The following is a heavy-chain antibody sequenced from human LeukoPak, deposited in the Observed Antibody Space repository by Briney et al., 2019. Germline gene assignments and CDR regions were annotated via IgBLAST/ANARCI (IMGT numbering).Heavy chain of an antibody. CDR3: ARDEGATYYYDSSGYYFFDY. J-gene: IGHJ4*02. CDR1: GFTFSSYS. CDR2: ISSSSSYI. D-gene: IGHD3-22*01. V-gene: IGHV3-21*01. Sequence: PGGSLRLSCAASGFTFSSYSMNWVRQAPGKGLEWVSSISSSSSYIYYADSVKGRFTISRDNAKNSLYLQMISLRAEDTAVYYCARDEGATYYYDSSGYYFFDYWGQGTLVTVSS.